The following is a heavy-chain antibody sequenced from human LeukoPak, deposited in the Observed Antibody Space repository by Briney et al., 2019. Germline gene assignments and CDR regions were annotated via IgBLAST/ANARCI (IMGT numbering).Heavy chain of an antibody. V-gene: IGHV4-59*01. D-gene: IGHD3-10*01. CDR1: GGSISSYY. Sequence: PSETLSLTCTVSGGSISSYYWSWIRQPPGKGLEWIGYIYYSGSTNYNPSLKSRVTISVDTSKNQFSLKLSSVTAADTAVYYCARGTTMVRGVIIPQPFDYWGQGTLVTVSS. CDR2: IYYSGST. CDR3: ARGTTMVRGVIIPQPFDY. J-gene: IGHJ4*02.